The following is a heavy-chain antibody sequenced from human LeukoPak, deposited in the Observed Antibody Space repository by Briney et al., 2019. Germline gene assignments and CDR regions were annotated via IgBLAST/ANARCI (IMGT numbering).Heavy chain of an antibody. CDR2: ISAYNGNT. CDR1: GYTFTTYG. CDR3: ARSGWSIAANNNWFDP. J-gene: IGHJ5*02. Sequence: GASVKVSCKASGYTFTTYGISWVRLAPGEGLEWMGWISAYNGNTKYTQKLQGRVTMTTDTSTSTAYMELRSLRSDDTAVYYCARSGWSIAANNNWFDPWGQGTLATVPS. V-gene: IGHV1-18*01. D-gene: IGHD6-6*01.